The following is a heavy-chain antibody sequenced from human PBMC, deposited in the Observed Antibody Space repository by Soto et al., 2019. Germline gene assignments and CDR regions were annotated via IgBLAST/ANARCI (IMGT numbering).Heavy chain of an antibody. D-gene: IGHD2-15*01. V-gene: IGHV3-33*01. CDR3: GRDTVSGSWFPLVF. CDR1: GFTFSIYG. Sequence: GESLKISCAAPGFTFSIYGMHWVRQAPGKGLEWVAVIWYDGSNKYYADSVKGRFTISRDNAQNTLFLQMDGLRPEDAFTIFRGRDTVSGSWFPLVFWGQVALLTVS. CDR2: IWYDGSNK. J-gene: IGHJ4*02.